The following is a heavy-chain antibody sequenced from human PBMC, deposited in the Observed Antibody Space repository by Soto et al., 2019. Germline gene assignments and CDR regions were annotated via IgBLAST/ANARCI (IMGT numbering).Heavy chain of an antibody. J-gene: IGHJ4*02. CDR1: GYTFTSYG. D-gene: IGHD3-10*01. CDR3: AREYGSGSRFDY. CDR2: ISAYNGNT. Sequence: QVQLVQSGAEVKKPGASVKVSCKASGYTFTSYGISWVRQAPGQGLEWMGWISAYNGNTDYTQKLQGRVTMTTDTSTSTASMELRSMRSDDTAVYYCAREYGSGSRFDYWGQGTLVTVSS. V-gene: IGHV1-18*01.